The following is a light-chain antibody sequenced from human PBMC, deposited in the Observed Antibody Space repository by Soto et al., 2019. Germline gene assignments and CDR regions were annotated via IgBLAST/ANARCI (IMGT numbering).Light chain of an antibody. Sequence: QSALTQPPSASGTTGQRVTISCSGSGSSIGTNTVNWYRQLPGTAPNLLIYGNNQRPSGVPDRFSGSKSGTSAPLAISGLQSEDEAEYYCAAWDGSLNNVLFGGGTKVTAL. CDR2: GNN. CDR1: GSSIGTNT. J-gene: IGLJ2*01. CDR3: AAWDGSLNNVL. V-gene: IGLV1-44*01.